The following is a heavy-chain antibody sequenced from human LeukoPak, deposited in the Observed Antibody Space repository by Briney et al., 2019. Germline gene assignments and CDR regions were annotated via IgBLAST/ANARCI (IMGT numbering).Heavy chain of an antibody. CDR3: ARALVGATMGHYYYYMDV. D-gene: IGHD1-26*01. CDR1: GGSISSGSYY. V-gene: IGHV4-61*02. J-gene: IGHJ6*03. Sequence: SETLSLTCTVSGGSISSGSYYWSWIRQPAGKGLEWIGRIYTSGSTNYNPSLKSRVTMSVDTSKNQFSLKLSSVTAADTAVYYCARALVGATMGHYYYYMDVWGKGTTVTVSS. CDR2: IYTSGST.